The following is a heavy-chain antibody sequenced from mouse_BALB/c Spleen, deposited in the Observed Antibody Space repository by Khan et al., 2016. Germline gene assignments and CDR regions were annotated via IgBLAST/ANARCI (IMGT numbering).Heavy chain of an antibody. V-gene: IGHV3-8*02. Sequence: EVQLQESGPSLVKPSQTLSLTCSVTGDSITNGYWNWIRKFPGNKLDYMGYISYSDSTYYNPYLKSRISITRDTSNNQYYLQLKSVTAEDTATYXCSKSAGSSFAYWGQGTLVTVSA. J-gene: IGHJ3*01. CDR3: SKSAGSSFAY. CDR2: ISYSDST. D-gene: IGHD1-1*01. CDR1: GDSITNGY.